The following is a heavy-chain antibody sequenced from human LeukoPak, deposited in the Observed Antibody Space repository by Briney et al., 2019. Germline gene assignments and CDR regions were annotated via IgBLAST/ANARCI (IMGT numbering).Heavy chain of an antibody. J-gene: IGHJ4*02. CDR2: MNPNIGNT. D-gene: IGHD5-24*01. CDR3: ARGSQRWLQSLGY. CDR1: GYTFTIYG. Sequence: ASVTVSFTSSGYTFTIYGINWVRQAPGQGVEWMGWMNPNIGNTGYAQQFPARVTMTRNTSLSTPYMELSSLRSEDTAVYYCARGSQRWLQSLGYWGQGTLVTVSS. V-gene: IGHV1-8*02.